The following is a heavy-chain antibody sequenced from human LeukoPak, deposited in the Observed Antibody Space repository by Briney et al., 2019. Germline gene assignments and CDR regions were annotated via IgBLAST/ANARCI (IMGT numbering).Heavy chain of an antibody. CDR2: ISADGGTT. J-gene: IGHJ4*02. CDR1: GFTFDDYA. D-gene: IGHD5-24*01. CDR3: AKDLSGDGYNWGIFDY. Sequence: GGSLRPSCAASGFTFDDYAMHWVRQAPGKGLEWVSVISADGGTTFYADSVKGRFTFSRDNNKNSLYLQMNSLRTEDTALYYCAKDLSGDGYNWGIFDYWGQGTLVTVSS. V-gene: IGHV3-43*02.